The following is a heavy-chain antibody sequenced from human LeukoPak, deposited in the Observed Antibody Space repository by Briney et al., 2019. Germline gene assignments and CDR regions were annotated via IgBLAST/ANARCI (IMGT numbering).Heavy chain of an antibody. CDR3: VRQPPGVYDTTQNWFDP. D-gene: IGHD3-22*01. Sequence: HGESLKISCKVSGYSFPSYWITCVRQVPGKGLEWMGRIAPSDSYTNYNPSFEGHVTMSVEKSITTVYLQWSSLKASDTAMYYCVRQPPGVYDTTQNWFDPWGQGTLVTVSS. J-gene: IGHJ5*02. V-gene: IGHV5-10-1*01. CDR1: GYSFPSYW. CDR2: IAPSDSYT.